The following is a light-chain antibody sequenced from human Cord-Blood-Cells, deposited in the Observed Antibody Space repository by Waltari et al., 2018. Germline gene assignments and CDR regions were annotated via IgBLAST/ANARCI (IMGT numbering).Light chain of an antibody. J-gene: IGLJ3*02. Sequence: QFALTQPASVSGSPGPSITISCTGTPSDVRSYPLVSCYQQHPGKAPKLMIYEGSKRPSGVSNRFSGSKSGNTASLTISGLQAEDEADYYCCSYAGSSTFVFGGGTKLTVL. CDR1: PSDVRSYPL. V-gene: IGLV2-23*03. CDR3: CSYAGSSTFV. CDR2: EGS.